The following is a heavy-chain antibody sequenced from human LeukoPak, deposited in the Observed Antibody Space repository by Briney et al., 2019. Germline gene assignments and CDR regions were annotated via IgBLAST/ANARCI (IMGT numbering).Heavy chain of an antibody. D-gene: IGHD6-19*01. CDR1: NYNFNNYG. CDR3: ATVRAVAGRGYYYYYMDV. CDR2: ISGYNGDT. Sequence: GASVKVSCKASNYNFNNYGVSCVRQAPGQGLEWVGWISGYNGDTDYAQKFQGRVTMTEDTSTDTAYMELSSLRSEDTAVYYCATVRAVAGRGYYYYYMDVWGKGTTVTVSS. J-gene: IGHJ6*03. V-gene: IGHV1-18*01.